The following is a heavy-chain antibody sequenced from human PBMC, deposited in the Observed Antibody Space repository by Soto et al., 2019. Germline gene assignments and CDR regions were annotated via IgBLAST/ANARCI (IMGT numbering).Heavy chain of an antibody. CDR2: IDGSGGIT. Sequence: QLLQSGGGLVQPGGSLTLSCAASGFTFGTTDMSWVRQAPGEGLEWVSTIDGSGGITYYADSVKGRFTISRDNSRNTVYLQMNSLRGDDTALYYFVKNSGWFNTWGQGALVPVSS. V-gene: IGHV3-23*01. CDR3: VKNSGWFNT. J-gene: IGHJ5*02. D-gene: IGHD3-10*01. CDR1: GFTFGTTD.